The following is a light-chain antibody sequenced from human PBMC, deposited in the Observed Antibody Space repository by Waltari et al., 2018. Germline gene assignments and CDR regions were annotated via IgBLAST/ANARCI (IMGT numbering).Light chain of an antibody. Sequence: EIVMTQSPATLSVSPGERATLPCRARHRVRNNLVWYQQKPGQDPRLLIYGASTRVTGIPARFSGSGSGTEFTLTISSLQSEDFAVYYCQQYNNWPPWTFGQGTKVEIK. CDR1: HRVRNN. CDR2: GAS. CDR3: QQYNNWPPWT. J-gene: IGKJ1*01. V-gene: IGKV3-15*01.